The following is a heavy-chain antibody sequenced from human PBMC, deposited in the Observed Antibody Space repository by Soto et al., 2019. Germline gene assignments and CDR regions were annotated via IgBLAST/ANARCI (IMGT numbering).Heavy chain of an antibody. CDR2: IHNSGTS. V-gene: IGHV4-30-4*01. CDR3: VREERIAAPQLDY. D-gene: IGHD6-6*01. CDR1: GGSIKSSDYH. J-gene: IGHJ4*02. Sequence: PSETLSLTCTVSGGSIKSSDYHWSCTRQSPAKGLEWIGYIHNSGTSFYNLSLRGRVTVTLDTSRSQFSLTLASVTAADTAVYYCVREERIAAPQLDYWGQGIPVTVSS.